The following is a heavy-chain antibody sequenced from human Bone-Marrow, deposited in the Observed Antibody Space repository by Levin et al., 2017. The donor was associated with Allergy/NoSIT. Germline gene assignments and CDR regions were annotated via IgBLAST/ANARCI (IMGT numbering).Heavy chain of an antibody. CDR3: AREAGDYYDSSGYYQPRAFDI. J-gene: IGHJ3*02. D-gene: IGHD3-22*01. Sequence: ASVKVSCKASGYTFTGYYMHWVRQAPGQGLEWMGWINPNSGGTNYAQKFQGRVTMTRDTSISTAYMELSRLRSDDTAVYYCAREAGDYYDSSGYYQPRAFDIWGQGTMVTVSS. CDR1: GYTFTGYY. CDR2: INPNSGGT. V-gene: IGHV1-2*02.